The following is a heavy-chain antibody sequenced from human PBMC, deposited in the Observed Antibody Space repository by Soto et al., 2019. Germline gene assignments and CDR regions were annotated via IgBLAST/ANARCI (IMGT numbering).Heavy chain of an antibody. J-gene: IGHJ4*02. CDR1: GGSISSGGYS. CDR2: IYHSGST. CDR3: ARSSGWYLGNYFDY. D-gene: IGHD6-19*01. Sequence: QLQLQESGSGLVKPSQTLSLTCAVSGGSISSGGYSWSWIRQPPGKGLEWIGYIYHSGSTYYNPSLKSRGTISVDRSKNQFSLKLSFVTAADTAVYYCARSSGWYLGNYFDYWGQGTLVTVSS. V-gene: IGHV4-30-2*01.